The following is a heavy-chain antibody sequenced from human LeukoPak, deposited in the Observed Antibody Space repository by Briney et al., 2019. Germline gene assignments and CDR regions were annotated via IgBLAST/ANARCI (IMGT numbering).Heavy chain of an antibody. Sequence: PSETLSLTCTVSGGSITTSSYYWGWIRQPPGKGLEWIGIIYYSGSTYYNPSLKGRVTISVDTSKNQFSLKLSSVTAADTAVYYCARAFRARYFDLRGRGTLVTVSS. D-gene: IGHD2/OR15-2a*01. V-gene: IGHV4-39*01. CDR3: ARAFRARYFDL. CDR2: IYYSGST. J-gene: IGHJ2*01. CDR1: GGSITTSSYY.